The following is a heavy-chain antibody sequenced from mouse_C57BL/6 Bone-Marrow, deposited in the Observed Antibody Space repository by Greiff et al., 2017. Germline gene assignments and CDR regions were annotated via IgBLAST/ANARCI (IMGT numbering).Heavy chain of an antibody. CDR3: ARHYADAMDY. CDR1: GYAFSSSW. J-gene: IGHJ4*01. D-gene: IGHD1-1*02. V-gene: IGHV1-82*01. CDR2: IYPGDGDT. Sequence: VQLQQSGPELVKPGASVKISCKASGYAFSSSWMNWVKQRPGKGLEWIGRIYPGDGDTNYNEKFKGKATLTADKSSSTAYMELRSLTSEDSAVYFCARHYADAMDYWGQGTSVTVSS.